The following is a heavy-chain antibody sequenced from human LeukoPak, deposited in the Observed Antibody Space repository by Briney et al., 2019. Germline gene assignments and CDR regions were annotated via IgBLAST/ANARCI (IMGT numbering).Heavy chain of an antibody. CDR1: GFSVTSRA. D-gene: IGHD1-26*01. V-gene: IGHV3-23*01. J-gene: IGHJ4*02. CDR3: ARHDGSSFIYYIDH. CDR2: ISNSGYNT. Sequence: PGGSLRLSCAASGFSVTSRAMSWVRQAPGQGLEWVSTISNSGYNTWYADSGKGRFSIYRDNSQNSLYLQMSGLRAEDTALYYCARHDGSSFIYYIDHWGQGALVTVSS.